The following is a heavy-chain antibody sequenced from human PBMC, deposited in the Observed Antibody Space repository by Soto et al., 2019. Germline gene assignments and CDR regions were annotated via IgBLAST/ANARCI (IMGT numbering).Heavy chain of an antibody. D-gene: IGHD3-10*01. CDR3: ARGTGSGMDV. CDR2: INAGNGNT. CDR1: GYTFTNYA. V-gene: IGHV1-3*05. J-gene: IGHJ6*02. Sequence: QVQLVQSGAEEKKPGASVKVSCKASGYTFTNYAMHWVRQAPGQRLEWMGWINAGNGNTKYSQKCQGRVTITRDTSASTAYMELSSLRSKDTAVYYCARGTGSGMDVWGQGTTVTVSS.